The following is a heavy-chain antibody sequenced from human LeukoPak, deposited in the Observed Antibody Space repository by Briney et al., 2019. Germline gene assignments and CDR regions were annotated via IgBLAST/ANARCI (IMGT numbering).Heavy chain of an antibody. V-gene: IGHV1-69*05. CDR2: IIPIFGTA. D-gene: IGHD4-23*01. CDR1: GGTFSSYA. J-gene: IGHJ6*03. Sequence: GSSVKVSCKASGGTFSSYAISWARQAPGQGLEWMGGIIPIFGTANYAQKFQGRVTITTDESTSTAYMELSSLRSEDTAVYYCARGAAPVDYYYYMDVWGKGTTVTVSS. CDR3: ARGAAPVDYYYYMDV.